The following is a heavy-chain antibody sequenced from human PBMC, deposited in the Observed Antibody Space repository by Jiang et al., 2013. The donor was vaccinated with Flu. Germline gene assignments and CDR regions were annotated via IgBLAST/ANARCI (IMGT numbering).Heavy chain of an antibody. CDR2: IYPGDSDT. J-gene: IGHJ4*02. Sequence: GAEVKKPGESLKISCKGSGYSFTSYWIGWVRQMPGKGLEWMGIIYPGDSDTRYSPSFQGQVTISADKSISTAYLQWSSLKASDTAMYYCARHSYCGGDCYEIDYWGQGTLVTVSS. D-gene: IGHD2-21*02. CDR3: ARHSYCGGDCYEIDY. CDR1: GYSFTSYW. V-gene: IGHV5-51*01.